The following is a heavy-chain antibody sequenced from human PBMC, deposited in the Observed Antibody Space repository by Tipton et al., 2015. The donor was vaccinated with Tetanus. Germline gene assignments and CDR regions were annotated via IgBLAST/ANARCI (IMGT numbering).Heavy chain of an antibody. J-gene: IGHJ5*02. Sequence: TLSLTCTVSGDSISRGGYFLDWIRQRPGKGPEGVGYIYYSGDTYYNPSLKSRVSMSVDTSKNQFSLNLTSVTAADTAVYYCARDQGGGRVVRLNWLDPWGQGILVTVSS. CDR3: ARDQGGGRVVRLNWLDP. D-gene: IGHD6-6*01. CDR2: IYYSGDT. V-gene: IGHV4-31*03. CDR1: GDSISRGGYF.